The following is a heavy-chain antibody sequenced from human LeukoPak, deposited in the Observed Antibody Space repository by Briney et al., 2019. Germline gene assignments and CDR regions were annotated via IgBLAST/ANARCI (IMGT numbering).Heavy chain of an antibody. CDR2: ISSSSSYI. D-gene: IGHD6-19*01. J-gene: IGHJ4*02. CDR3: ARVIIAVADIFDY. CDR1: GFTFSSYS. Sequence: PGGSLRLSCAASGFTFSSYSMNWVRQAPGKGLEWVSSISSSSSYIYYADSVKGRFTISRDNAKNSLYLQMNSLRAEDTAVYYCARVIIAVADIFDYWGQGTLVTVTS. V-gene: IGHV3-21*01.